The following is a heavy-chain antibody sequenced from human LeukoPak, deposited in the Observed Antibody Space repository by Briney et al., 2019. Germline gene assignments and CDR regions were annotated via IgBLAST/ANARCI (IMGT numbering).Heavy chain of an antibody. CDR3: ARDPMDTAMAKSCYFDY. J-gene: IGHJ4*02. CDR2: INPSGGST. D-gene: IGHD5-18*01. CDR1: GYTFTSYY. Sequence: GASVKVSCKASGYTFTSYYMHWVRQAPGQGLEWMGIINPSGGSTCYAQKFQGRVTMTRDTSTSTVYMELSSLRSEDTAVYYCARDPMDTAMAKSCYFDYWGQGTLVTVSS. V-gene: IGHV1-46*01.